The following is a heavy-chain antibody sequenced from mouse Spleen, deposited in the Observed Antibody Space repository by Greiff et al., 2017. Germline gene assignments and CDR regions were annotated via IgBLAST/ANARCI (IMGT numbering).Heavy chain of an antibody. V-gene: IGHV5-12*02. Sequence: EVKVVESGGGLVQPGGSLKLSCATSGFTFSDYYMYWVRPTPEKRLEWVAYISNGGGSTYYPDTVKGRFTISIDNAKNTLYLQMSRLKSEDTAMYYCARPENWDGGYFDGWGAGTTVTVSS. CDR1: GFTFSDYY. CDR2: ISNGGGST. D-gene: IGHD4-1*01. J-gene: IGHJ1*01. CDR3: ARPENWDGGYFDG.